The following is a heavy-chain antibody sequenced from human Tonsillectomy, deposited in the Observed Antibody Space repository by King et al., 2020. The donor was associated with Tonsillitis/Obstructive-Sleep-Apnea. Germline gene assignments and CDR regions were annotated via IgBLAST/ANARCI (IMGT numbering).Heavy chain of an antibody. CDR3: ARAVASAADY. CDR1: GFTFSNNW. D-gene: IGHD6-19*01. J-gene: IGHJ4*02. CDR2: INSDGSRI. V-gene: IGHV3-74*03. Sequence: VQLVESGGGLVQPGGSLRLSCAASGFTFSNNWIHVVRPAPGKGLVWLSRINSDGSRITYADSVKGRFTISRDNAKNTLYLQMNSLRAEDTAVYYCARAVASAADYWGQGTLVTVSS.